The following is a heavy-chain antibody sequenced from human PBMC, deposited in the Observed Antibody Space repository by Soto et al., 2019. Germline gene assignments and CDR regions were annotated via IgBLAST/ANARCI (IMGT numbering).Heavy chain of an antibody. CDR1: GGSISSYY. Sequence: QVQLQESGPGLVKPSETLSLTCTVSGGSISSYYWSWIRQPPGKGLEWIGYIYYSGSTNYNPSLKSGVTNSVDTSKNQFSLKLSSVTAADTAVYYCARAKAPLYSSSWYWFDPWGQGTLVTVSS. D-gene: IGHD6-13*01. V-gene: IGHV4-59*08. CDR2: IYYSGST. CDR3: ARAKAPLYSSSWYWFDP. J-gene: IGHJ5*02.